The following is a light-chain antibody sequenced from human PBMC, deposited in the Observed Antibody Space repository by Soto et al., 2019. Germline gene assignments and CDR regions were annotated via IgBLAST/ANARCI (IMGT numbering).Light chain of an antibody. CDR3: CSYAGAYTVV. Sequence: QSALAQPASVSGSPGQSITISCTGTSSDVGGYNYVSWYQQHPGKAPKLMIYEVSNRPSGVSNRFSGSKSGNTASLTISGLQAEDEADYYCCSYAGAYTVVFGTGTKVTVL. V-gene: IGLV2-14*01. CDR2: EVS. CDR1: SSDVGGYNY. J-gene: IGLJ1*01.